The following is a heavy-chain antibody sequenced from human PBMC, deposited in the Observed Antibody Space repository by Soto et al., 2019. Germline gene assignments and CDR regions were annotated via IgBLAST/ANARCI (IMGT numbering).Heavy chain of an antibody. Sequence: EVQLVESGGGLIQPGGSLRLSCAASGFTVSSNYMSWVRQAPGKGLEWVSVIYSGGSTYYADSVTGRFTISRDNSKNSLNLQLNSLRAEDTAVYYCARSGYSGYMSRRGGMDVWGQGTTVTVSS. J-gene: IGHJ6*02. V-gene: IGHV3-53*01. D-gene: IGHD5-12*01. CDR2: IYSGGST. CDR3: ARSGYSGYMSRRGGMDV. CDR1: GFTVSSNY.